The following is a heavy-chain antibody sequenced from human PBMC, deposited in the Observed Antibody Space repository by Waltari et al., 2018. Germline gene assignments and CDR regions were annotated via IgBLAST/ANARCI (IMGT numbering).Heavy chain of an antibody. D-gene: IGHD6-19*01. CDR3: ARVLRHATGWYWVFDH. J-gene: IGHJ4*02. Sequence: QVHLVESGGGVVQPGRSLKLSCAVSGFQFSDYDMHWVRLIPGKGLEGVAVVSYNGGNQYYSDSVRGRFSTSRDNSKNTAFLQMSSLRSNDTAVYYCARVLRHATGWYWVFDHWGQGTLVTVSS. V-gene: IGHV3-30-3*01. CDR1: GFQFSDYD. CDR2: VSYNGGNQ.